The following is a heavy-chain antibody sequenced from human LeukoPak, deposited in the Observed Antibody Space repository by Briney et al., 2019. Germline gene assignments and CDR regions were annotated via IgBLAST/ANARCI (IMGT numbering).Heavy chain of an antibody. J-gene: IGHJ4*02. V-gene: IGHV4-61*02. CDR1: GGSISSSSYY. CDR3: ARDGVVTMELDY. Sequence: SETLSLTCTVSGGSISSSSYYWGWIRQPAGKGLEWIGRIYPSGNTNYNPSLKSRVTISLDTSKNQFSLILRSVTATDTAMYYCARDGVVTMELDYWGQGTLVTVSS. D-gene: IGHD4/OR15-4a*01. CDR2: IYPSGNT.